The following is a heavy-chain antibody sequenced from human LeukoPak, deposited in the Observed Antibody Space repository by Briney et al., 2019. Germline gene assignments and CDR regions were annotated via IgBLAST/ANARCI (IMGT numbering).Heavy chain of an antibody. CDR2: INHSGST. CDR3: ARGCIAAAGTCRSPPGFYVY. CDR1: GGSFSGYY. J-gene: IGHJ4*01. D-gene: IGHD6-13*01. V-gene: IGHV4-34*01. Sequence: SETLSLTCAVYGGSFSGYYWSWIRQPPGKGLEWLGEINHSGSTNYNPSLKSRVTISVDTSKNQFSLKLSSVTAADTAVYYCARGCIAAAGTCRSPPGFYVYWGQEPWSPSPQ.